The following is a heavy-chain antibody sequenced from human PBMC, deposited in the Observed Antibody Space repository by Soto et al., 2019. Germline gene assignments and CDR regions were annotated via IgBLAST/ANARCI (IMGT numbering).Heavy chain of an antibody. Sequence: SETLSLTCAVSGGSISSSNWWSWVRQPPGKGLEWIGEIYHSGSTNYNPSLKSRVTISVDKSKNQFALKLSSVTAADTAVYYCARVSMYSSSSGSFDYWGQGTLVTVSS. CDR1: GGSISSSNW. CDR2: IYHSGST. V-gene: IGHV4-4*02. D-gene: IGHD6-6*01. J-gene: IGHJ4*02. CDR3: ARVSMYSSSSGSFDY.